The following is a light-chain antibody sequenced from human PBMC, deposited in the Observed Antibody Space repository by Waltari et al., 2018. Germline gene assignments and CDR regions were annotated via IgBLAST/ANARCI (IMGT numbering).Light chain of an antibody. V-gene: IGLV2-14*03. J-gene: IGLJ2*01. CDR2: DVS. Sequence: QSALTQPASVSGSPGQSITISCTGTSRDIGAYTYVSWYQQHPGEAPKLMIYDVSNRPSGVSNRFSGSKSGNTASLTISGLQAEDEADYYCSSYTSSSTLVFGGGTKLTVL. CDR3: SSYTSSSTLV. CDR1: SRDIGAYTY.